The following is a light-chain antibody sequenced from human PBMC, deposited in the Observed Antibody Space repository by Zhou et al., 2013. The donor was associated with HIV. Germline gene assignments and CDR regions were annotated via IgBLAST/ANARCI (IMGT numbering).Light chain of an antibody. CDR2: RAT. V-gene: IGKV1-5*03. J-gene: IGKJ1*01. CDR3: QQCKGYPWT. CDR1: LNVDVW. Sequence: IQMTQSPNSLSASIGDRVTFTCRASLNVDVWVAWYHQKPGKAPKLLIYRATSLGDGVSSRFSASGSGTEFTLTINGLQADDFGTYYCQQCKGYPWTFGPGTTVELK.